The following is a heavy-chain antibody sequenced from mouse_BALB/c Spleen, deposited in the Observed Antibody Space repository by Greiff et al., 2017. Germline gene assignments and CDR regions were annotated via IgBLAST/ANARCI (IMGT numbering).Heavy chain of an antibody. CDR1: GFTFSSYG. CDR2: ISSGGSYT. Sequence: EVKLVESGGGLVQPGGSLKLSCAASGFTFSSYGMSWVRQTPDKRLEWVATISSGGSYTYYPDSVKGRFTISRDNAKNTLYLQMSSLKSEDTAMYYCARRMITTYFDVWGAGTTVTVSS. V-gene: IGHV5-6*03. D-gene: IGHD2-4*01. CDR3: ARRMITTYFDV. J-gene: IGHJ1*01.